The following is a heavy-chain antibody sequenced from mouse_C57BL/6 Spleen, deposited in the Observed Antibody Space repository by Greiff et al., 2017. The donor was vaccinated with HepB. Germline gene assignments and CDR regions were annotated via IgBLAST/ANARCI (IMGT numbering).Heavy chain of an antibody. CDR2: ISSGSSTI. J-gene: IGHJ4*01. D-gene: IGHD2-3*01. Sequence: EVKVVESGGGLVKPGGSLKLSCAASGFTFSDYGMHWVRQAPEKGLEWVAYISSGSSTIYYADTVKGRFTISRDNAKNTLFLQMTSLRSEDTAMYYCAKGYYDGYFAMDYWGQGTSVTVSS. V-gene: IGHV5-17*01. CDR3: AKGYYDGYFAMDY. CDR1: GFTFSDYG.